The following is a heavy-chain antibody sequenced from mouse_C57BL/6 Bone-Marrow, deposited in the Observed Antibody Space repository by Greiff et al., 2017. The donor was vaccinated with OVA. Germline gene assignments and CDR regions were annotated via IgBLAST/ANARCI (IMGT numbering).Heavy chain of an antibody. Sequence: QVQLQQSGAELARPGASVKLSCKASGYTFTSYGISWVKQRTGQGLEWIGEISPRSGNTYYNEKFKGKATLTADKSSSTAYMELRSLTSEDSAVYFCARTRRGFAYWGQGTLVTVSA. CDR1: GYTFTSYG. CDR2: ISPRSGNT. V-gene: IGHV1-81*01. J-gene: IGHJ3*01. CDR3: ARTRRGFAY.